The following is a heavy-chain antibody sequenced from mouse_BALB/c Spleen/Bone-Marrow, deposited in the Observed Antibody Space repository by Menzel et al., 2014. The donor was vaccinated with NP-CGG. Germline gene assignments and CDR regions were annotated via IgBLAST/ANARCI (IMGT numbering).Heavy chain of an antibody. Sequence: HVQLQQSGPELARPGASVKLSCKASGYTFTSYWMQWVKQRPGQGLEWIGAIYPGDGDTSYTQKFKGKATLTADKSSSTAYMQVSSLASEDSAVYYCARSRGWYFDVWGAGTTVNVTA. CDR3: ARSRGWYFDV. CDR1: GYTFTSYW. J-gene: IGHJ1*01. V-gene: IGHV1-87*01. CDR2: IYPGDGDT.